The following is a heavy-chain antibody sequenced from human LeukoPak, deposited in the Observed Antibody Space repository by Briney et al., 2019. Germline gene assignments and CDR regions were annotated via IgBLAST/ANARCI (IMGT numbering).Heavy chain of an antibody. V-gene: IGHV4-59*01. CDR3: ARSTAFIAAAEEFDAFDI. J-gene: IGHJ3*02. Sequence: PSETLSLTCSVSGGSISSYHWSWIRQPPGKGLEWIGYIYYSGSTNYNPSLKSRVTISVDTSKNQFSLKLSSVAAADTAVYYCARSTAFIAAAEEFDAFDIWGPGTMVTVSS. D-gene: IGHD6-13*01. CDR2: IYYSGST. CDR1: GGSISSYH.